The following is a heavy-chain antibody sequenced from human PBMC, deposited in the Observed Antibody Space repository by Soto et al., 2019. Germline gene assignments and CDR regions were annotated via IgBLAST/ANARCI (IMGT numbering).Heavy chain of an antibody. CDR1: GFTFSSYE. D-gene: IGHD1-26*01. CDR2: ISSSGSTI. V-gene: IGHV3-48*03. J-gene: IGHJ4*02. CDR3: AKMVGATYFPLAPTWFDY. Sequence: GGSLRLSCAASGFTFSSYEMNWVRQAPGEGLEWVSYISSSGSTIYYADSVKGRFTISRDNSKNTLYLQMNSLRAEDTAVYYCAKMVGATYFPLAPTWFDYWGQGTLVTVSS.